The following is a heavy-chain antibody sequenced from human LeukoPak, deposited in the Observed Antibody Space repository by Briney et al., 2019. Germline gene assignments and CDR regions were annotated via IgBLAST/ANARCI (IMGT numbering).Heavy chain of an antibody. CDR2: IYYSGST. D-gene: IGHD4-23*01. CDR1: GVSISSSSYY. CDR3: ANSANYGGNSGYFDY. Sequence: SQTLSLTCTVSGVSISSSSYYWGWIRQPPGKGLEWIGSIYYSGSTYYNPSLKSRVTISVDTSKNQFSLKLSSVTAADTAVYYCANSANYGGNSGYFDYWAQGTLVTVSS. V-gene: IGHV4-39*01. J-gene: IGHJ4*02.